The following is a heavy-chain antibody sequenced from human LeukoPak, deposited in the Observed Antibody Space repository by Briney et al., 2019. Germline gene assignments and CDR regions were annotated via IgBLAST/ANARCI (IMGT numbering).Heavy chain of an antibody. J-gene: IGHJ4*02. CDR3: ASKVTTGY. V-gene: IGHV3-66*01. Sequence: GGSLRLSCVVSGLTVSSNYMSWVRQAPGKGLEWVSVIYSGGTTNYADSVKGRFIVYRDNSKNTLYLRMNSLRAEDTAVYYCASKVTTGYWGQGTLVTVSS. CDR1: GLTVSSNY. D-gene: IGHD4-17*01. CDR2: IYSGGTT.